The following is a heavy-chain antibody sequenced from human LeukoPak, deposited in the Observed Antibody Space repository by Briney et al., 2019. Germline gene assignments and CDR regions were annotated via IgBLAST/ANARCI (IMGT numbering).Heavy chain of an antibody. Sequence: ASVKVSCKASGGTFSSYATSWVRQAPGQGLEWMGGIIPIFGTANYAQKFQGRVTITADESTSTAYMELSSLRSGDTAVYYCARQIIGYSSSWYEDAFDIWGQGTMVTVSS. CDR3: ARQIIGYSSSWYEDAFDI. D-gene: IGHD6-13*01. J-gene: IGHJ3*02. CDR2: IIPIFGTA. CDR1: GGTFSSYA. V-gene: IGHV1-69*01.